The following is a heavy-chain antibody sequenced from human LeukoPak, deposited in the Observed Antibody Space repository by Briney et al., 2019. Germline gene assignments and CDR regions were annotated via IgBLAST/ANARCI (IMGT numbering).Heavy chain of an antibody. V-gene: IGHV4-59*08. CDR1: GDSISSYF. D-gene: IGHD2-21*02. Sequence: SETLSLTCTVSGDSISSYFWSWIRQPPGRGLEWIGYIYYSGSTNYNPSLKSRVTISVDTSKNQFSLNLSSVTAADTAVYYCARQDCGGDCYFASFDYWGPGTLVTVSS. CDR2: IYYSGST. J-gene: IGHJ4*02. CDR3: ARQDCGGDCYFASFDY.